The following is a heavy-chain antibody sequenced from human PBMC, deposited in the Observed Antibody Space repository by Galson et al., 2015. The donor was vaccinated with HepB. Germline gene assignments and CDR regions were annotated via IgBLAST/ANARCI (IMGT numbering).Heavy chain of an antibody. J-gene: IGHJ4*01. CDR1: GFTFSSYG. CDR3: AKDREIGGGCSRGFDS. CDR2: ISYRGIDQ. D-gene: IGHD2-15*01. Sequence: SLRLSCAASGFTFSSYGMRWVRQAPGKGLEWVAAISYRGIDQHFGDSVKDRFTVSRDDSTNTLYLQMASLRAEDTAVYYCAKDREIGGGCSRGFDSWGHGTLVTVSS. V-gene: IGHV3-30*18.